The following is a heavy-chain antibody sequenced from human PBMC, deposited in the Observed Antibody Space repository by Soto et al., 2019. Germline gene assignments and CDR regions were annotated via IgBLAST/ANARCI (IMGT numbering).Heavy chain of an antibody. J-gene: IGHJ4*02. D-gene: IGHD3-10*01. V-gene: IGHV3-7*01. CDR1: GFTFNNYG. CDR3: ARFVHYDGSGRYYNVDYFDY. CDR2: IKRDGSEK. Sequence: HPGGSLRLSCAASGFTFNNYGMHWVRQAPGKGLEWVANIKRDGSEKYYVDSVKGRFTISRDNAKNTLYLQMNSLSAEDTAVYYCARFVHYDGSGRYYNVDYFDYWGQGTLVTVSS.